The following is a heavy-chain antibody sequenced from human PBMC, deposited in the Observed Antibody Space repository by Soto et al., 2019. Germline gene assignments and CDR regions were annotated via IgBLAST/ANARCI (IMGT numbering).Heavy chain of an antibody. V-gene: IGHV1-69*01. D-gene: IGHD3-10*01. Sequence: QVQLVQSGAEVKKPGSSVKVSCKASGGTFSSYAISWVRQAPGQGLEWMGGIIPIFGTANYAQKFQGRVMITADESTSTAYMELSSLRSEDTAVYYCARDEGRYYYGSGSLESPFDPWGQGTLVTVSS. CDR2: IIPIFGTA. CDR3: ARDEGRYYYGSGSLESPFDP. CDR1: GGTFSSYA. J-gene: IGHJ5*02.